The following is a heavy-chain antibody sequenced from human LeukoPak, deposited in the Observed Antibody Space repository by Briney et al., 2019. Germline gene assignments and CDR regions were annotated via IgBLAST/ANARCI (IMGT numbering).Heavy chain of an antibody. Sequence: PSETLSLTCGVSGGSISSTYWWSWVRQPPGQGLEWIGEVSLTGETNYNPSLNGRATMSLDGSRNQLSLTLTSVAAADTAIYYCLRESGAFCPFGYWGQGTLVIVPP. CDR1: GGSISSTYW. J-gene: IGHJ4*02. CDR2: VSLTGET. V-gene: IGHV4-4*02. D-gene: IGHD1-26*01. CDR3: LRESGAFCPFGY.